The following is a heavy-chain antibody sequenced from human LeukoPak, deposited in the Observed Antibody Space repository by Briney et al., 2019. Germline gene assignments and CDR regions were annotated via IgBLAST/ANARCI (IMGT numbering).Heavy chain of an antibody. Sequence: PSETLSLTCTVSGGSISSYYWSWIRQPPGKGLEWIGYIYYSGSTNYNPSLESRVTISVDTSKNQFSLKLSSVTAADTAVYYCARMVPMVGYNFDYWGQGTLVTVSS. V-gene: IGHV4-59*01. J-gene: IGHJ4*02. CDR2: IYYSGST. CDR1: GGSISSYY. D-gene: IGHD3-10*02. CDR3: ARMVPMVGYNFDY.